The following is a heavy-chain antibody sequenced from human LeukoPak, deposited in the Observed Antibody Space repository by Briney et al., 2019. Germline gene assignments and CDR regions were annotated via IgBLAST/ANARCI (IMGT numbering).Heavy chain of an antibody. V-gene: IGHV4-38-2*01. D-gene: IGHD3-10*01. CDR3: ASTGPLLNMIDY. CDR2: IYHSGST. CDR1: GYSISSGYY. Sequence: SETLSLTCAVSGYSISSGYYWGWIRQPPGKGLEWIGSIYHSGSTYYNPSLKSRVTISVDTSKNQFSLKLSSVTAADTAVYYCASTGPLLNMIDYSGQGTLVTVSS. J-gene: IGHJ4*02.